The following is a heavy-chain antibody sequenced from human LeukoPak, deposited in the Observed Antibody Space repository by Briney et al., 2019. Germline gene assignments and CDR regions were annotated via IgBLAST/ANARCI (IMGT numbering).Heavy chain of an antibody. J-gene: IGHJ4*02. V-gene: IGHV1-69*01. CDR2: IIPIFGTA. D-gene: IGHD5-24*01. CDR1: GGTFSSYA. Sequence: SVKVSCKASGGTFSSYAISWVRQAPGQGLEWMGGIIPIFGTANYAQKFQGRVTITADESTSTAYMEASSLRSEDTAVYYCARASASMATEPPYYFDYWGQGTLVTVSS. CDR3: ARASASMATEPPYYFDY.